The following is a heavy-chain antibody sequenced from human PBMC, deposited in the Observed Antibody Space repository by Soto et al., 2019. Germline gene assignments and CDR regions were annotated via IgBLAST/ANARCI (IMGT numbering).Heavy chain of an antibody. J-gene: IGHJ4*02. Sequence: QVQLVESGGSVVQPGRSLRLSCEASGFTFTSYAMHWVRQAPGKGLEWVAVISYDGINEYYADSVKGRFTISRDNSKNPRFLQMTSLRVEDTAVYYCARDRLRLGELSLIGYFDYWGQGTLVTVSS. CDR1: GFTFTSYA. D-gene: IGHD3-16*02. CDR3: ARDRLRLGELSLIGYFDY. V-gene: IGHV3-30-3*01. CDR2: ISYDGINE.